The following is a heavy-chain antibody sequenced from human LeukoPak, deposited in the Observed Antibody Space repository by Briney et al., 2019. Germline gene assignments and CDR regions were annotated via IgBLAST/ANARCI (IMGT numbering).Heavy chain of an antibody. CDR1: GGSISSYY. D-gene: IGHD6-19*01. Sequence: PSETLFLTCTVSGGSISSYYWSWIRQPPGKGLEWIGYIYYSGSTNYYPSLKSRVTISVDTSKNQFSLKLSSVTAADTAVYYCARGSSGWYDYWGQGTLVTVSS. V-gene: IGHV4-59*01. CDR2: IYYSGST. J-gene: IGHJ4*02. CDR3: ARGSSGWYDY.